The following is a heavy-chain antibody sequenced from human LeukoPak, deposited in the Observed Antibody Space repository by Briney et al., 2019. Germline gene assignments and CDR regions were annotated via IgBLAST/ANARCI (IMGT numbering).Heavy chain of an antibody. Sequence: GSLRLSCAASGFTFSSYAMSWVRQAPGKGLDWVSTISGSGGSTYYADSVKGRFTISRDNSKNTLYLQMNSLRAEDTAVYYCAREGIWFGEPLDYWGQGTLVTVSS. CDR3: AREGIWFGEPLDY. J-gene: IGHJ4*02. CDR1: GFTFSSYA. CDR2: ISGSGGST. D-gene: IGHD3-10*01. V-gene: IGHV3-23*01.